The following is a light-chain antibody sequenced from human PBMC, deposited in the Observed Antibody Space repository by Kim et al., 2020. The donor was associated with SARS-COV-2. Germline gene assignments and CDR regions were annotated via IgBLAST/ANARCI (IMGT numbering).Light chain of an antibody. Sequence: DIQMTQSPSSLSASVGDRITITCQASDDIGNYLNWYQQSLGKAPKLLFYDASNLEAGVPSRFSGSGSGTDVSLTISGLQTEDFATYYCQHYSTLLSVTFGGGTKVDIK. V-gene: IGKV1-33*01. CDR3: QHYSTLLSVT. CDR1: DDIGNY. J-gene: IGKJ4*01. CDR2: DAS.